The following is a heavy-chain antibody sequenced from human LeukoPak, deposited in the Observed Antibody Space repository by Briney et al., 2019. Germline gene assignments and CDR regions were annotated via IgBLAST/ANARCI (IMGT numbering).Heavy chain of an antibody. D-gene: IGHD1-26*01. CDR3: AKDRVGRASDFDY. CDR2: ISGSGGSP. Sequence: GGSLRLSCAASGFTSSNYAMSWVRQAPGKGLEWVSDISGSGGSPYYADSVKGRFTISRDNSKNTLYLQMNSLRVEDTAVYYCAKDRVGRASDFDYWGQGTLVTVSS. J-gene: IGHJ4*02. CDR1: GFTSSNYA. V-gene: IGHV3-23*01.